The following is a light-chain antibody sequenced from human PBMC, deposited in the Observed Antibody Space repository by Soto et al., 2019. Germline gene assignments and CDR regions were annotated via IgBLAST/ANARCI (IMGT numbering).Light chain of an antibody. J-gene: IGKJ2*01. Sequence: DIQLTQSPSSLSASVGDLVTITCQASQDISNYLNWYQQKPGKAPKLLIYNASNLKTGVPLRFSGGGSGTLVSFTISSLQHEDIGTYYCQQFDNLPMFAFGQGTKV. CDR2: NAS. V-gene: IGKV1-33*01. CDR3: QQFDNLPMFA. CDR1: QDISNY.